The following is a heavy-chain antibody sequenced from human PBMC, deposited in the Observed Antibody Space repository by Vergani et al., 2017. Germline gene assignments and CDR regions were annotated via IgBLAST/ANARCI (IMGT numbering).Heavy chain of an antibody. CDR3: ARERGYNYEDAFDY. CDR2: ISSSSSYI. CDR1: GFTFSSYS. J-gene: IGHJ4*02. Sequence: EVQLVESGGGLVKPGGSLRLSCAASGFTFSSYSMNWVRQAPGKGLEWVSSISSSSSYIYYADSVKGRFTISRDNAKSSLYLQMNSLRAEDTAVYYCARERGYNYEDAFDYWGQGTLVTVSS. V-gene: IGHV3-21*01. D-gene: IGHD5-24*01.